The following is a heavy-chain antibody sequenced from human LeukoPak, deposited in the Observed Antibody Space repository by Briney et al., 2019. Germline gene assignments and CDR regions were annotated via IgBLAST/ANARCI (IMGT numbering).Heavy chain of an antibody. V-gene: IGHV4-4*09. CDR2: IYTSGST. CDR1: GGSISSYY. Sequence: SETLSLTCTVSGGSISSYYWSWIRQPPGKGLEWIGYIYTSGSTNYNPSLKSRVTISVDTSKNQSSLKLSSVTAADTAVYYCARSGGYDFWSGYSIGWFDPWGQGTLVTVSS. D-gene: IGHD3-3*01. CDR3: ARSGGYDFWSGYSIGWFDP. J-gene: IGHJ5*02.